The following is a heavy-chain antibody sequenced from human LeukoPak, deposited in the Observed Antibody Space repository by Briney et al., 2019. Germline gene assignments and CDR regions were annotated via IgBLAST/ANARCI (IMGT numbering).Heavy chain of an antibody. J-gene: IGHJ4*02. D-gene: IGHD4/OR15-4a*01. V-gene: IGHV3-21*01. CDR2: ITSSSTYI. CDR3: ARDTLGEGEDANYAVYYFDY. Sequence: GGSLRLSCAASGFTFSSYSMNWVRQAPGKGLEWVSFITSSSTYIYYADSVKGRFTISRDNAKNSLYLQMNGLRAEDTAVYYCARDTLGEGEDANYAVYYFDYWGQGTPVTVSS. CDR1: GFTFSSYS.